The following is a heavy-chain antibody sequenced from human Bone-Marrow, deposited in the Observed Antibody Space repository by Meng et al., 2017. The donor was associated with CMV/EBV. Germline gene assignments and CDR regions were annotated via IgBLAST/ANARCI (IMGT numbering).Heavy chain of an antibody. V-gene: IGHV4-34*01. D-gene: IGHD2-2*01. CDR1: GGSFIGYY. Sequence: QVTRAQWGAGLLKPSESLSLPVLVYGGSFIGYYWSWIRQPPGKGLEWIGEINHSGSTNYNPSLKSRVTISVDTSKNQFSLKLSSVTAADTAVYYCTGYQLLGSISYFDYWGQGTLVTVSS. J-gene: IGHJ4*02. CDR2: INHSGST. CDR3: TGYQLLGSISYFDY.